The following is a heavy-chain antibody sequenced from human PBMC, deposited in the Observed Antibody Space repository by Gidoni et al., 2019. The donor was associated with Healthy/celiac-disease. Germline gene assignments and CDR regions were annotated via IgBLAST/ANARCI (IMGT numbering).Heavy chain of an antibody. J-gene: IGHJ6*02. V-gene: IGHV3-9*01. CDR2: ISWNSGSI. Sequence: EVQLVESGGGLVQPGRSLRLSCAASGFTFDDYAMHWVRQAPGKGLEWVSGISWNSGSIGYADSVKGRFTISRDNAKNSLYLQMNSLRAEDTALYYCAKDEGRGSDYGDPSYYYYGMDVWGQGTTVTVSS. CDR1: GFTFDDYA. CDR3: AKDEGRGSDYGDPSYYYYGMDV. D-gene: IGHD4-17*01.